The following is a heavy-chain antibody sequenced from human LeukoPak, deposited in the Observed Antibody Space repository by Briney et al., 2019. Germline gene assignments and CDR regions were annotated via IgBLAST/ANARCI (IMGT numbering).Heavy chain of an antibody. CDR1: GDSVSSNSAA. J-gene: IGHJ6*03. CDR2: TYYRSKWYN. V-gene: IGHV6-1*01. D-gene: IGHD6-13*01. Sequence: SQTLSLTCAISGDSVSSNSAAWNWIRQSPSRGLEWLGRTYYRSKWYNDYAVSVKSRITINPDTSKDQFSLQLNSVTPEDTAVYYCARDRDSSSWYLGYYYYYMDVWGKGTTVTVSS. CDR3: ARDRDSSSWYLGYYYYYMDV.